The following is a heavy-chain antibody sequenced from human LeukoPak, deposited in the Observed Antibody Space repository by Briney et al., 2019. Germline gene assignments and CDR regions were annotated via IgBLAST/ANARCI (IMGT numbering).Heavy chain of an antibody. D-gene: IGHD2-8*01. V-gene: IGHV3-30*04. CDR2: ISYDGSSK. CDR1: GFIFSNYA. J-gene: IGHJ6*02. Sequence: GGSLRLSCAASGFIFSNYAMPWVRQAPGKGLEWVAVISYDGSSKYYADSVKGRFTISRDNSKNTLYLQMNSLRAEDTAVHYCARVNTPMDYYYGMDVWGQGTTVTVSS. CDR3: ARVNTPMDYYYGMDV.